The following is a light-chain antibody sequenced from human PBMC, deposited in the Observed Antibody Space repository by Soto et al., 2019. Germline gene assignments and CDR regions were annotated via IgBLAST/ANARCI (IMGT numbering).Light chain of an antibody. CDR3: QQRSNWPPSIT. V-gene: IGKV3D-20*02. Sequence: EIVLTQSPGTLSLSPGERATLSCRASQTVSSSFLAWYQQTPGQAPRLLIYDASDRATGIPARFSGSGSGTDFTLTISSLEPEDFAVYYCQQRSNWPPSITFGQGTRLEI. CDR2: DAS. CDR1: QTVSSSF. J-gene: IGKJ5*01.